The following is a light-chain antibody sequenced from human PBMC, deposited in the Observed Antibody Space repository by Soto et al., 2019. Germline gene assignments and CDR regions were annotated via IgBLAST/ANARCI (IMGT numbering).Light chain of an antibody. CDR3: AAWDDSLNGYV. CDR1: SSNIGINT. V-gene: IGLV1-44*01. Sequence: QSVLTQPPSASGTPGQRVTISCSGSSSNIGINTVNWYQQLPGTAPKLLIYSNNQRPSGVPDRFSGSKSGTSASLAVSGLQSEDEADYYYAAWDDSLNGYVFGTGTKVTVL. J-gene: IGLJ1*01. CDR2: SNN.